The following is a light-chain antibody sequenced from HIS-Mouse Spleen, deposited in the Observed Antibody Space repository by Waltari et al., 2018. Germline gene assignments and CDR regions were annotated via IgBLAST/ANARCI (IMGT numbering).Light chain of an antibody. CDR3: QSADSSGTYVV. CDR1: ALPKQY. J-gene: IGLJ2*01. CDR2: KDS. V-gene: IGLV3-25*03. Sequence: CSGDALPKQYAYWYQQKPGQAPVLVIYKDSERPSGIPERFSGSSSGTTVTLTISGVQAEDEADYYCQSADSSGTYVVFGGGTKLTVL.